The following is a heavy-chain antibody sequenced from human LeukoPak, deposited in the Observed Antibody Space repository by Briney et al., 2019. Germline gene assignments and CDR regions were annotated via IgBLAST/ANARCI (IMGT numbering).Heavy chain of an antibody. CDR3: ARDLETPKWYFDL. Sequence: GGSLRLSCAASGFTFSSYSLNWVRKAPGKGLEWISYISSSSRFMYYADSVKGRFTISRDNAKNSLYLQMNSLRGEDTAVYYCARDLETPKWYFDLWGRGTLVTVSS. D-gene: IGHD4-23*01. J-gene: IGHJ2*01. V-gene: IGHV3-21*05. CDR2: ISSSSRFM. CDR1: GFTFSSYS.